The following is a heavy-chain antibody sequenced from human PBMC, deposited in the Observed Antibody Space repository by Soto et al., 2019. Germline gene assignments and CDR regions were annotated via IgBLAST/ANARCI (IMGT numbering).Heavy chain of an antibody. J-gene: IGHJ4*02. CDR1: GFTFDDYA. CDR3: AKDIEPNEPGGGVYFDY. V-gene: IGHV3-9*01. D-gene: IGHD3-16*01. CDR2: ISWNSGSI. Sequence: GGSLRLSCAASGFTFDDYAMHWVRQAPGKGLEWVSGISWNSGSIGYADSVKGRFTISRDNAKNSLYLQMNSLRAEDTALYYCAKDIEPNEPGGGVYFDYWGQGTLVTVSS.